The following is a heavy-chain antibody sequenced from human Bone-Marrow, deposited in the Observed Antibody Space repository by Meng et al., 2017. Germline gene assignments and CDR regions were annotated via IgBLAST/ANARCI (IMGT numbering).Heavy chain of an antibody. CDR3: AKVIRNGWWATFDY. D-gene: IGHD3-3*01. J-gene: IGHJ4*02. Sequence: VALVVSGGCFVKPGGSLRLSCASSGFYFKSYAMSWVRQVPGKGLELVSGFDGSDRDTSYGDSVKGRFTMSRDNSKDTVYLQMNSLRAEDTAVYYCAKVIRNGWWATFDYWGQGTLVTVSS. CDR2: FDGSDRDT. V-gene: IGHV3-23*04. CDR1: GFYFKSYA.